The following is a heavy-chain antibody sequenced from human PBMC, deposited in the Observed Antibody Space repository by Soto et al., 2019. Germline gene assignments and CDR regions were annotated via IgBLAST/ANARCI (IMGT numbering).Heavy chain of an antibody. CDR3: ARNIKFDGDLIY. J-gene: IGHJ4*02. Sequence: QVQLVESGGGVVQPGRSLRLSCAASGFPFSSYHMHWVRQAPGKGLEWVAVIWFDGTNKYYADSVKGRFTISRDNSKNTLYLQMNSLRAENTAVYYCARNIKFDGDLIYWGQGTLFTVSS. D-gene: IGHD3-10*01. V-gene: IGHV3-33*01. CDR1: GFPFSSYH. CDR2: IWFDGTNK.